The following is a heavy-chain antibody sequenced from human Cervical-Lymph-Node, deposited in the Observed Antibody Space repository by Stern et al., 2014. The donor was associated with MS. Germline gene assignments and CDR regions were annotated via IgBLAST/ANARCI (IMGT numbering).Heavy chain of an antibody. D-gene: IGHD1-14*01. Sequence: VQLVESGAEVKRPGASVTVSCKASGYTFSTYDINWVRQATGHGLELMGWMSPDSGNTVYAQKFQGRVTITTNTSVNTVYMELSGLTSEDTAVYYCVRGWTHKDSNLLVYWGQGTVVTVSS. V-gene: IGHV1-8*01. J-gene: IGHJ4*02. CDR3: VRGWTHKDSNLLVY. CDR1: GYTFSTYD. CDR2: MSPDSGNT.